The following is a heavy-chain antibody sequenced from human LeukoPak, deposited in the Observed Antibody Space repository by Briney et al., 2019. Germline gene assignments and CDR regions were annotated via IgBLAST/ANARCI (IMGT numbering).Heavy chain of an antibody. CDR2: IYYSGST. Sequence: SETLSLTCTVSGGSISSGDYYWRWLRQPPGKGLEWIGYIYYSGSTYYNPSLKSRVTISVDTSKNQFSLKLSSVTAADTAVYYCARARGYDILTGYYKSAFDIWGQGTMVTVSS. CDR3: ARARGYDILTGYYKSAFDI. V-gene: IGHV4-30-4*08. D-gene: IGHD3-9*01. CDR1: GGSISSGDYY. J-gene: IGHJ3*02.